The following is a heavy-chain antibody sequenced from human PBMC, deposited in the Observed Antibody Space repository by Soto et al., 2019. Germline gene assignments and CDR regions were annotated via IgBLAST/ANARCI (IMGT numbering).Heavy chain of an antibody. CDR3: TSRRKMDTAMVTWQFSHDY. J-gene: IGHJ4*02. V-gene: IGHV3-15*07. CDR2: IKSKTDGGTT. Sequence: GGSLRLSCAASGFTFSNAWMNWVRQAPGKGLEWVGRIKSKTDGGTTDYAAPVKGRFTISRDDSKNTLYLQMNSLKTEDTAVYYCTSRRKMDTAMVTWQFSHDYWGQGTLVTVSS. CDR1: GFTFSNAW. D-gene: IGHD5-18*01.